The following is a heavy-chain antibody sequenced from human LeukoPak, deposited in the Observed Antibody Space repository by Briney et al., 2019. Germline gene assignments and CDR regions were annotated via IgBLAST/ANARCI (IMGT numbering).Heavy chain of an antibody. J-gene: IGHJ6*02. Sequence: GGSLRLSCEASGFTFDDYAMHWVRQAPGKGLEWVSGISWNSGTIGYADSVKGRFTISRDNAKNSLYLQMNSLRAEDTAVYYCARAATNYYYGMDVWGQGTTVTVSS. CDR3: ARAATNYYYGMDV. V-gene: IGHV3-9*01. D-gene: IGHD2-15*01. CDR2: ISWNSGTI. CDR1: GFTFDDYA.